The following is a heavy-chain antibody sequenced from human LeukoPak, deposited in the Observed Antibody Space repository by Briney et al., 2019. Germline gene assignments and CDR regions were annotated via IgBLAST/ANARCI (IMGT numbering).Heavy chain of an antibody. D-gene: IGHD2-2*01. CDR2: MNPNSGNT. Sequence: ASAKVSCKTSGYTFTSYDINWVRQATGQGLEWMGWMNPNSGNTRYAQKFQGRVTMTRNTAISTAYMELSNLRSDDTAVYYCARAPSRGYCVSCSCYVGNWGQGTLVTVSS. V-gene: IGHV1-8*01. CDR1: GYTFTSYD. J-gene: IGHJ4*02. CDR3: ARAPSRGYCVSCSCYVGN.